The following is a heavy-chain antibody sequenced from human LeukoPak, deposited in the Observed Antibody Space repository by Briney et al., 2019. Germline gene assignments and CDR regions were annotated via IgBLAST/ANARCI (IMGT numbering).Heavy chain of an antibody. CDR3: AKVEEAAMADATHPYNWFDP. V-gene: IGHV3-23*01. J-gene: IGHJ5*02. D-gene: IGHD5-18*01. CDR1: GFTFSSYA. CDR2: ISGSGGST. Sequence: PGGSLRLSCAASGFTFSSYAMSWVRQAPGKGLEWVSAISGSGGSTYYADSVKGRFTISRDNSKNTLYLQMNSLRAEDTAVYYCAKVEEAAMADATHPYNWFDPWGQGTLVTVSS.